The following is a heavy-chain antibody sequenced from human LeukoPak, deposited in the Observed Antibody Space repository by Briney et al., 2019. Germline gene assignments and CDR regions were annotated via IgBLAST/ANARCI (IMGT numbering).Heavy chain of an antibody. CDR2: INPNSGGT. V-gene: IGHV1-2*02. D-gene: IGHD3-22*01. CDR3: AQAGAYYYDSSGYPLPDY. J-gene: IGHJ4*02. Sequence: ASVKVPCKASGYTFTGYYMHWVRQAPGQGLEWMGWINPNSGGTNYAQKFQGRVTMTRDTSISTAYMELSRLRSDDTAGYYCAQAGAYYYDSSGYPLPDYWGQGTLVTVSS. CDR1: GYTFTGYY.